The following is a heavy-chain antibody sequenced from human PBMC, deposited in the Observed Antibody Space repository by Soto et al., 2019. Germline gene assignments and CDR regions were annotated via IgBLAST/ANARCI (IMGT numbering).Heavy chain of an antibody. CDR1: GFTFSSYS. D-gene: IGHD3-22*01. Sequence: EVQLVESGGGLVQPGGSLRLSCAASGFTFSSYSMNWVRQAPGKGLEWVSYISSSSSTIYYADSVKGRFTISRDNAKNSLYRQINSLRDEDTAVYYCARDGASYYYDSSGYNYWGQGTLVTVSS. CDR3: ARDGASYYYDSSGYNY. J-gene: IGHJ4*02. CDR2: ISSSSSTI. V-gene: IGHV3-48*02.